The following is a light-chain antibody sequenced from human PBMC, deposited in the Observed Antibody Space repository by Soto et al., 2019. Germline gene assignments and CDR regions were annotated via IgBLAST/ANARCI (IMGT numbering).Light chain of an antibody. V-gene: IGKV2-28*01. CDR1: QSLLHSNGYNY. J-gene: IGKJ5*01. Sequence: DIVMTQSPLSLPVTPGEPASISCRSSQSLLHSNGYNYLDWYLQKPGPSPQLLIYLGSNRASGGPDRFSGSGSGTDFTLKISRVVAEDVGVYYGMQALQTPSITFGQGTRLEIK. CDR3: MQALQTPSIT. CDR2: LGS.